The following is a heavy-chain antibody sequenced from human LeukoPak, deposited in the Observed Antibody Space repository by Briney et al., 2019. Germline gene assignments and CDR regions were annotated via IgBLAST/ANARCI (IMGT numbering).Heavy chain of an antibody. CDR2: INTNTGGT. CDR3: ARGPQLSSGWNFHRVIGS. J-gene: IGHJ4*02. Sequence: ASVKVSCKASGYTFSGYYIHWVRQAPGQGLEWMGWINTNTGGTNYAQKFQGRVTMTRDTSITTAYMELSGLTSDDKAVFYCARGPQLSSGWNFHRVIGSWGQGTLVTVSS. D-gene: IGHD6-19*01. V-gene: IGHV1-2*02. CDR1: GYTFSGYY.